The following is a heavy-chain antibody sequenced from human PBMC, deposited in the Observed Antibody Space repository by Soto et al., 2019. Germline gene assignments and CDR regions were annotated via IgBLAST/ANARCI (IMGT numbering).Heavy chain of an antibody. CDR1: GDTFTFYS. J-gene: IGHJ4*02. Sequence: QVQLVQSGAEVKRPGSSVKVSCKASGDTFTFYSINWVRQAPGLGLEWMGRINPILSMSNYAQRFQGRVTITADKSTSTAYMDLSSLRSEDTAIYYCARRYGSGYQALDYWGQGALVTVSS. CDR2: INPILSMS. D-gene: IGHD3-10*01. CDR3: ARRYGSGYQALDY. V-gene: IGHV1-69*02.